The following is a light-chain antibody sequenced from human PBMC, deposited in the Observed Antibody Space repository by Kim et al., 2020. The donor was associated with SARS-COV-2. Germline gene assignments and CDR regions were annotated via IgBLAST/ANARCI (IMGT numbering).Light chain of an antibody. J-gene: IGLJ1*01. CDR2: EVS. V-gene: IGLV2-14*01. Sequence: QSALTQPASVSGSPGQSITISCTGTSSDVGGYNYVSWYQQHPGKAPKLMIYEVSDRPSGVSNRFFGSKSGNTASLTISGLQAEGEADYYCCSYTDTSTLVFGTGTKVTVL. CDR1: SSDVGGYNY. CDR3: CSYTDTSTLV.